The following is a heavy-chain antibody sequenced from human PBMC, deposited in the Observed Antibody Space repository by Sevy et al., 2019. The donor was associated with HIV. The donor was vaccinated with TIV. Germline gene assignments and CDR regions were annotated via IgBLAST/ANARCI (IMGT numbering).Heavy chain of an antibody. Sequence: WGSLRLSCAASGFTFSSYAMHWVRQAPGKGLEWVAVISYDGSNKYYADSVKGRFTISRDNSKNTLYLQMNSLRAEDTAVYYCARGLGFWGSYYFDYWGQGTLVTVSS. CDR2: ISYDGSNK. J-gene: IGHJ4*02. D-gene: IGHD3-10*01. V-gene: IGHV3-30-3*01. CDR1: GFTFSSYA. CDR3: ARGLGFWGSYYFDY.